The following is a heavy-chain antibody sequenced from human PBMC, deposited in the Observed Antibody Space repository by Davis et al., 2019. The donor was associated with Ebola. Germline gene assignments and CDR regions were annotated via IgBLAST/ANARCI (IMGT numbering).Heavy chain of an antibody. CDR3: AKYVVAATPEDINWFDP. V-gene: IGHV3-23*01. CDR1: GFTFSSYA. D-gene: IGHD2-15*01. CDR2: ISGSGGST. Sequence: GESLKISCAASGFTFSSYAMSWVRQAPGKGLEWVSAISGSGGSTYYADSVKGRFTISRDNSKNTLYLQMNSLRAEDTAVYYCAKYVVAATPEDINWFDPWGQGTLVTVSS. J-gene: IGHJ5*02.